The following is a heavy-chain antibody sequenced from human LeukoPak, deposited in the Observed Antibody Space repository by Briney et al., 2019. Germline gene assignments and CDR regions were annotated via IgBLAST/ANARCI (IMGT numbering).Heavy chain of an antibody. CDR2: INPNSGGT. J-gene: IGHJ4*02. CDR1: GYTFTGYY. CDR3: ARDPGDYGAYYFDY. Sequence: GASVKVSCTASGYTFTGYYMHWVRQAPGQGLEWMGWINPNSGGTNYAQKFQGRVTMTRDTSISTAYMELSRLRSDDTAVYYCARDPGDYGAYYFDYWGQGTLVTVSS. V-gene: IGHV1-2*02. D-gene: IGHD4-17*01.